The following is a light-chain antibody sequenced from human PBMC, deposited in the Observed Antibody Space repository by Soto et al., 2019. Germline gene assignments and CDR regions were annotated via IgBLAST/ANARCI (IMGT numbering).Light chain of an antibody. CDR3: QSYDSSLSGWV. CDR1: SSNIGAGYN. J-gene: IGLJ3*02. Sequence: QSVLTQPPSVSGAPGQRVTISCTGSSSNIGAGYNVHSYQQLPGTAPKLLIYGNSNRPSGVPDRLSGSKSGTSASLAITGLQAEDEADYYCQSYDSSLSGWVFGGGTKLTVL. CDR2: GNS. V-gene: IGLV1-40*01.